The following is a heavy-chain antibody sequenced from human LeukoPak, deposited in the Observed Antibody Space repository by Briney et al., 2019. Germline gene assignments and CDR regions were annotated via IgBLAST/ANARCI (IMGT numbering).Heavy chain of an antibody. CDR2: IIPILGIA. CDR1: GGTFSSYA. Sequence: SVKVSCKASGGTFSSYAISWVRQAPGQGLEWMGRIIPILGIADYTQKFQGRVSITADKSISTAHIELSSLRCEARALSYFTGDPGSGGYSFDYWGQGTLVTVSS. D-gene: IGHD3-10*01. CDR3: TGDPGSGGYSFDY. J-gene: IGHJ4*02. V-gene: IGHV1-69*04.